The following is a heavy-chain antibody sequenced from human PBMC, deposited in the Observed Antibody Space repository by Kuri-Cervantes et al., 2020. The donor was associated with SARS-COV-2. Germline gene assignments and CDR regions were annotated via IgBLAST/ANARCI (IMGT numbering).Heavy chain of an antibody. V-gene: IGHV3-21*01. Sequence: GGSLRLSCAASGFPFSDYRMNWIRQSPGKALEWVSCIDGYSPYIHYADSVKGRFTISRDNAKSSVFLQMNSLRAEDTAVYYCTTSMIVSAAHYLDYWGQGILVTVSS. CDR2: IDGYSPYI. CDR1: GFPFSDYR. D-gene: IGHD3-22*01. J-gene: IGHJ4*02. CDR3: TTSMIVSAAHYLDY.